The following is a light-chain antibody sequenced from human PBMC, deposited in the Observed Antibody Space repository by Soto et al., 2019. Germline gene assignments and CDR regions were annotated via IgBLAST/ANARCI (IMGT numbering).Light chain of an antibody. CDR3: QQYGSSPPVT. V-gene: IGKV3-20*01. CDR2: GAS. J-gene: IGKJ4*01. CDR1: QSVSSSY. Sequence: EIVLTQSPGTLSLSPGERTTLSCRASQSVSSSYLAWYQQKPGQAPRLLIYGASSRATGIPDRFSGSGSGTDFIITISSLAPEDFAVYYCQQYGSSPPVTFGGGTKGEIK.